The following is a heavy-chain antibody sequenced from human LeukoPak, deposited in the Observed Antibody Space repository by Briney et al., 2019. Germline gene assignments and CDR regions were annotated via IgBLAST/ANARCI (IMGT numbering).Heavy chain of an antibody. Sequence: ASVKVSCKASGYTFTSYDINWVRQATGQGLEWMGWMNPNSGNTGYAQKFQGRVTMTRNTSISTAYMELSSLRSEDTAVYYCASVPTMVRGVIVNWFDPWGQGTLVTVSS. CDR2: MNPNSGNT. V-gene: IGHV1-8*01. CDR1: GYTFTSYD. CDR3: ASVPTMVRGVIVNWFDP. D-gene: IGHD3-10*01. J-gene: IGHJ5*02.